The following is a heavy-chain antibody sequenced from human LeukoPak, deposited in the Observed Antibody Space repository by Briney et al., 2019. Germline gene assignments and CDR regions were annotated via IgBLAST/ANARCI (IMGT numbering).Heavy chain of an antibody. CDR2: ISWNSGSI. J-gene: IGHJ4*02. CDR3: AKDTRMWGLKWLRDLEY. V-gene: IGHV3-9*01. D-gene: IGHD5-12*01. Sequence: GGSLRLSCAASRFTFSDYAMHWVRQAPGKGLEWVSGISWNSGSIGYADSVKGRFTISRDNAKNSLYLQMNSLRAEDTALYYCAKDTRMWGLKWLRDLEYWGQGTLVTVSS. CDR1: RFTFSDYA.